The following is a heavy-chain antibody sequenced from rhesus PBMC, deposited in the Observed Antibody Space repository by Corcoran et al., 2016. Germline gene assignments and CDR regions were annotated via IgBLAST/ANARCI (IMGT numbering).Heavy chain of an antibody. V-gene: IGHV3S16*01. D-gene: IGHD3-16*01. Sequence: EVQLVESGGGLVQPGGSLRLSCAASGFTFSDYYMSWVRQAPGTGLEWVSSLISACSYLSYADSFTGRFAFSRDHAKNSLSLQMSSLTTEDTAVYYCTGCYYSGAAFAFWGRGLRVTVSS. CDR2: LISACSYL. CDR1: GFTFSDYY. J-gene: IGHJ3*01. CDR3: TGCYYSGAAFAF.